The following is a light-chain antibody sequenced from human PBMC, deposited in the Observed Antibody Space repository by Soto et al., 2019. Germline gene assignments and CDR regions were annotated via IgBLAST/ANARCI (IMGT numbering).Light chain of an antibody. CDR1: QGVSANH. CDR2: GAS. V-gene: IGKV3-20*01. Sequence: DIVLTQSPGTLSLSPGERATLSCRASQGVSANHLTWYQQKPGQAPRLLMCGASTRATGIPDRFSGSGSGTDFTLTISRLEPEDFATYYCQQSYSTPFTFGPGTKVDIK. J-gene: IGKJ3*01. CDR3: QQSYSTPFT.